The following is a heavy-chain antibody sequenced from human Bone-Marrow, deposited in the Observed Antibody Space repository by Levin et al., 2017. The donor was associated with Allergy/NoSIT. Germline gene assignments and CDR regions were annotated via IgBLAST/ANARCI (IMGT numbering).Heavy chain of an antibody. CDR1: GFTFSSYA. D-gene: IGHD3-10*01. CDR2: LSYGGETT. J-gene: IGHJ4*02. CDR3: ARDRWPGNVYYVDS. V-gene: IGHV3-23*01. Sequence: HTGGSLRLSCAASGFTFSSYAMNWVRQAPGKGLEWVAALSYGGETTYYADSVKGRFSISRDNSNNTLYLQMENLRAEDSAQYFCARDRWPGNVYYVDSWGQGTPVTVSS.